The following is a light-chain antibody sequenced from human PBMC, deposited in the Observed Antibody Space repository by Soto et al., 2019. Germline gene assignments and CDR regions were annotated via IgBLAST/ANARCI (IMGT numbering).Light chain of an antibody. CDR1: QGLSSY. CDR3: QKRSNWPPIT. Sequence: EIVLTQSPATLSLSPGERATLSCRASQGLSSYLAWYQQKPGQAPRLLIYDASNRATGIPARFRGSGSGTALTLTISRLEPEDFAIYYCQKRSNWPPITFGQGTRLEIK. V-gene: IGKV3-11*01. CDR2: DAS. J-gene: IGKJ5*01.